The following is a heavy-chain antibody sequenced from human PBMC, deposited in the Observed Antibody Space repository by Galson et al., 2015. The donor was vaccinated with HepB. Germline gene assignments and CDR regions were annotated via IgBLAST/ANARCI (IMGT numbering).Heavy chain of an antibody. J-gene: IGHJ4*02. Sequence: SLRLSCAASGFTFKNYVMTWVRQASGQGLAWLGRITSKANRHATAYAASVKGRFTISRDDSKNTAYLQMNSLKTEDTAVYYCTLLPGYWGQGTLVTVSS. CDR1: GFTFKNYV. CDR2: ITSKANRHAT. D-gene: IGHD1-26*01. CDR3: TLLPGY. V-gene: IGHV3-73*01.